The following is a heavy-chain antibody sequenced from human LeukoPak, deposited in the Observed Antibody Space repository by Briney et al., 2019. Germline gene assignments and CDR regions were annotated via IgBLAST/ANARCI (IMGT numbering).Heavy chain of an antibody. CDR1: GFTFSSYE. CDR2: ISSSGGTI. Sequence: GGSLRLSCAASGFTFSSYEMNWVRQAPGKGLEWVSYISSSGGTIYYADSVKGRFTISRDNAKNSLYLQMNSVRAEDTAVYYCARLSSGWYNWFDPWGQGTLVTVSS. J-gene: IGHJ5*02. D-gene: IGHD6-19*01. V-gene: IGHV3-48*03. CDR3: ARLSSGWYNWFDP.